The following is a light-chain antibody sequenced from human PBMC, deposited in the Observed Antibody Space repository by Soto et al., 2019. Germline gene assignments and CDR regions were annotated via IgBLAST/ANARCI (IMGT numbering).Light chain of an antibody. Sequence: SYELTQPPSVSVAPGQTARITCGENNIGSKTVNWYHLKPGQAPVLVVYDNSERPSGIPERFSGSRSGNTATLTITSVAGGDEADYYCQVWDGNSDRYVFGSGTKLTVL. CDR1: NIGSKT. CDR3: QVWDGNSDRYV. V-gene: IGLV3-21*02. CDR2: DNS. J-gene: IGLJ1*01.